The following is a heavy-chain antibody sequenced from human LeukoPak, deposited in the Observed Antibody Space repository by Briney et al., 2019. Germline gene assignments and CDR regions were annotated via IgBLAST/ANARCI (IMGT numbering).Heavy chain of an antibody. V-gene: IGHV3-30-3*01. CDR2: ISYDGSNK. J-gene: IGHJ4*02. CDR3: ARDRVQSKYRPFDY. CDR1: GFTFSSYA. D-gene: IGHD3-16*02. Sequence: GGSLRLSCAASGFTFSSYAMHWVRQAPGKGLEWVAVISYDGSNKYYADSVKGRFTISRDNSKNTLYLQMNSLRAEDTAVYYCARDRVQSKYRPFDYWGQGTLVTVSS.